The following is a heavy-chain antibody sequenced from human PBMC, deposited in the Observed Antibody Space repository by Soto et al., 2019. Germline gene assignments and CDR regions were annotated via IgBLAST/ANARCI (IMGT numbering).Heavy chain of an antibody. V-gene: IGHV3-30-3*01. CDR2: ISYDGSNK. J-gene: IGHJ5*02. D-gene: IGHD6-13*01. CDR1: GFTFSSYA. CDR3: ARGTRESRSSSWYHWFDP. Sequence: QVQLVESGGGVVQPGRSLRLSCAASGFTFSSYAMHWVRQAPGKGLEWVAVISYDGSNKYYADSVKGRFTISRDNSKNTRXLQMNSLRAEDTAVYYCARGTRESRSSSWYHWFDPWGQGTLVTVSS.